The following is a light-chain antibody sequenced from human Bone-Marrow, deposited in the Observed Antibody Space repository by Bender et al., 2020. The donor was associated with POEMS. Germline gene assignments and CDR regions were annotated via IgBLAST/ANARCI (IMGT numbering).Light chain of an antibody. CDR3: ASYTYTTTRV. CDR2: EDT. J-gene: IGLJ3*02. CDR1: SSDIGTYNL. V-gene: IGLV2-14*02. Sequence: QSALTQPAAVSGSPGQSITISCTGTSSDIGTYNLVSWYQQHPGQVPRLIIYEDTERPSGVPRRFSGSKSGNTASLTISGLQAEDEATYYCASYTYTTTRVFGGGTKLTVL.